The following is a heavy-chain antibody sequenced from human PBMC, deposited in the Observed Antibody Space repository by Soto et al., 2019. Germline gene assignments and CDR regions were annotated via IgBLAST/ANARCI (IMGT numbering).Heavy chain of an antibody. J-gene: IGHJ6*03. V-gene: IGHV2-70*11. Sequence: SGPTLVNPTQTLTLTCTFSGFSLSTSGMCVSWIRQPPGKALEWLARIDWDDDKYYSTSLKTRLTISKDTSKNQVVLTMTNMDPVDTATYYCARIRFLSKDMTIFGPGALYYMDVWGKGTTVTVSS. CDR3: ARIRFLSKDMTIFGPGALYYMDV. CDR2: IDWDDDK. D-gene: IGHD3-3*01. CDR1: GFSLSTSGMC.